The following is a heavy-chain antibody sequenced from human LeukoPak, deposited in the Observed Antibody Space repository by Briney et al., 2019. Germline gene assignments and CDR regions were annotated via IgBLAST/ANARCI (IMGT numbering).Heavy chain of an antibody. CDR1: GGSISSGGYY. CDR2: IYYSGST. CDR3: ARAGYSSSWYIIDYYGMDV. Sequence: SQTLSLTCTVSGGSISSGGYYWSWIRQHPGKGLEWIGYIYYSGSTYYNPSLKSRVTISVDTSKNQFSLKLNSVTAADTAVYYCARAGYSSSWYIIDYYGMDVWGQGTTVTVSS. J-gene: IGHJ6*02. D-gene: IGHD6-13*01. V-gene: IGHV4-31*03.